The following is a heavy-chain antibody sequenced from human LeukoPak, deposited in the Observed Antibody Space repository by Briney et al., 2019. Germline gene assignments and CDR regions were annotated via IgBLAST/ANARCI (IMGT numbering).Heavy chain of an antibody. CDR1: GFTFSDYY. D-gene: IGHD3-9*01. CDR3: ARLRTVRYFDWFFDY. J-gene: IGHJ4*02. CDR2: ISSSSSYI. V-gene: IGHV3-11*03. Sequence: GGSLRLSCAASGFTFSDYYMTWIRQAPGKGLEWVSSISSSSSYIYYADSVKGRFTISRDNAKNSLYLQMNSLRAEDTAMYYCARLRTVRYFDWFFDYWGQGTLVTVSS.